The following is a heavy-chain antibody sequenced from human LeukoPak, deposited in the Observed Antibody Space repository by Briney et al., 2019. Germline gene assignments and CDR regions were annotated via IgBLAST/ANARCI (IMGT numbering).Heavy chain of an antibody. CDR1: GGSISSYY. CDR3: ARGVDGSLIDY. V-gene: IGHV4-59*01. Sequence: SETLSLACTVSGGSISSYYWSWIRQPPGKGLEWIGYIYYSGSTNYNPSLKSRVTISVDTSKNQFSLKLSSVTAADTAVYYCARGVDGSLIDYWGQGTLVTVSS. CDR2: IYYSGST. J-gene: IGHJ4*02.